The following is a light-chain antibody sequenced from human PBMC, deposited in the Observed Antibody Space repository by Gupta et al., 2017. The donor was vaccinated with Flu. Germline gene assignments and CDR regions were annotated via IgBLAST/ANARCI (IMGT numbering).Light chain of an antibody. CDR2: KDS. J-gene: IGLJ3*02. Sequence: SYELTQPSSVSVSPGQTARITCSGDLLAKKYARWFQQKPGRAPVLGIYKDSERPSGIPERFSGSSSGTTVTLTISGAQVEDEADYYCYSAADNSWVFGGGTKLTVL. V-gene: IGLV3-27*01. CDR1: LLAKKY. CDR3: YSAADNSWV.